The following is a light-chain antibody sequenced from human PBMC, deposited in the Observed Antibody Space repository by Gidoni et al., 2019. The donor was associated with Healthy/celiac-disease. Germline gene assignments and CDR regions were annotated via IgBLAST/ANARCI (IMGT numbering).Light chain of an antibody. CDR1: SSDVGSYNL. Sequence: QSALTQPASVSGSPGQSITISCTGTSSDVGSYNLVSWYHQHPDKAPKLMIYEVSKRPSGVSNRFSGFKSGNTASLTISGLQAEDEADYYCCSYAGSSTWVFGGGTKLTVL. J-gene: IGLJ3*02. V-gene: IGLV2-23*02. CDR2: EVS. CDR3: CSYAGSSTWV.